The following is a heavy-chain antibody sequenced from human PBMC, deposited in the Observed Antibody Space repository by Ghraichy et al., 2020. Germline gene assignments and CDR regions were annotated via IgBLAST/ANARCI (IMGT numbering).Heavy chain of an antibody. V-gene: IGHV3-33*01. CDR1: GFTFSSYG. Sequence: GGSLRLSCAASGFTFSSYGMHWVRQAPGKGLEWVAVIWYDGSNKYYADSVKGRFTISRDNSKNTLYLQMNSLRAEDTAVYYCSRVRGYSYGYAPYYYYGMDVWGQGTTVTVSS. CDR2: IWYDGSNK. CDR3: SRVRGYSYGYAPYYYYGMDV. D-gene: IGHD5-18*01. J-gene: IGHJ6*02.